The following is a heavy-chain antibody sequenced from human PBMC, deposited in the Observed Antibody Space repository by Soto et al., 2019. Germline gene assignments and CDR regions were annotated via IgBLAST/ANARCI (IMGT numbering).Heavy chain of an antibody. J-gene: IGHJ6*02. CDR3: ARAVTWGLDV. Sequence: EVQLVESGGGLVQPGGSLRLSCAAPGFTFSLYSMSWVRQAPGKGLEWVSYISRSSTGIHYADSVKGRFTISRDDATNSMHPQMNSLRDGDTAVYYCARAVTWGLDVWGQGTTVSISS. V-gene: IGHV3-48*02. CDR1: GFTFSLYS. CDR2: ISRSSTGI. D-gene: IGHD3-10*01.